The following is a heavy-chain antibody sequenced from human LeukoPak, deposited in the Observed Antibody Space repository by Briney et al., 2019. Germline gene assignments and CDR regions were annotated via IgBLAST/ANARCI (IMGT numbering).Heavy chain of an antibody. V-gene: IGHV4-59*12. CDR2: IYYSGST. CDR3: ATPYYYDSSGYYPGLDY. CDR1: GASIDSYY. Sequence: PSETLSLTCTISGASIDSYYWSWIRQPPGKGLEWIGYIYYSGSTNYNPSLKSRVTISVDTSKNQFSLKLSSVTAADTAVYYCATPYYYDSSGYYPGLDYWGQGTLVTVSS. J-gene: IGHJ4*02. D-gene: IGHD3-22*01.